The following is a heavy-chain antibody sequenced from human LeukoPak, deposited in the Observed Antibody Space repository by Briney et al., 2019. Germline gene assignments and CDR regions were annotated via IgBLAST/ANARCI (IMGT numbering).Heavy chain of an antibody. Sequence: SETLSLTCAVYGGSLRGYYWSWGRQRPGKGREWVGEMNQSGSTNNKPSLKSPVTISVDTSNNQSSLKLSSVTAADTAVYYCARGGTMVRAVIPRDYWGQGTLVTVSS. V-gene: IGHV4-34*01. CDR1: GGSLRGYY. CDR2: MNQSGST. D-gene: IGHD3-10*01. CDR3: ARGGTMVRAVIPRDY. J-gene: IGHJ4*02.